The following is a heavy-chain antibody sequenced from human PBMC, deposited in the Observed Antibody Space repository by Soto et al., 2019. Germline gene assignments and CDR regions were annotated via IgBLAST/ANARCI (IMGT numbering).Heavy chain of an antibody. Sequence: GSGPTLVNPTETLTLTCTFSGFSLTSPGMCVSWIRQSSGKALEWLALIERDDDDKYYSTSLKTRLTISKDTRKNQVVLTMANMEPADTATYYCARSIRGPRRFNGMDVWGQGTTVTVSS. CDR1: GFSLTSPGMC. V-gene: IGHV2-70*13. D-gene: IGHD1-20*01. CDR2: IERDDDDK. CDR3: ARSIRGPRRFNGMDV. J-gene: IGHJ6*02.